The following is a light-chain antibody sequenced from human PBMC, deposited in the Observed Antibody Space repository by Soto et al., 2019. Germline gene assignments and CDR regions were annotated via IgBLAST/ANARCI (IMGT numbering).Light chain of an antibody. CDR2: GAS. CDR3: QQYNNWPQT. Sequence: EIVMTQSPATLSVSPGERVTLSCRASQSVSSNLAWYQQKPGQSPRLLIYGASTRAADVPARFSGGGSGTEFTLTISSLQSEDFAEYHCQQYNNWPQTFGQGTKVDIK. V-gene: IGKV3-15*01. J-gene: IGKJ1*01. CDR1: QSVSSN.